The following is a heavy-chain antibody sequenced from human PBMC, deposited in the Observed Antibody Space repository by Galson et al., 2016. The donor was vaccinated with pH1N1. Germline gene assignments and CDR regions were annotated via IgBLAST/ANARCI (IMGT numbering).Heavy chain of an antibody. V-gene: IGHV3-23*01. J-gene: IGHJ4*02. D-gene: IGHD3-22*01. Sequence: SLRLSCAASGFTFNNYGMNWVRQAPGKGLEWVSGISNTGGSTYYADSVKGRFTISRDNSKNTLYLHMNSLRAEDTAVYYCAKVRGHYYDTSGLYWGQGTLVTVSS. CDR1: GFTFNNYG. CDR2: ISNTGGST. CDR3: AKVRGHYYDTSGLY.